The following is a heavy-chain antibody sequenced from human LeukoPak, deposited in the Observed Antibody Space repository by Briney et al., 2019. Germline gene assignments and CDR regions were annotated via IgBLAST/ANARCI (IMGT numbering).Heavy chain of an antibody. D-gene: IGHD3-10*01. V-gene: IGHV3-23*01. CDR1: GFTFSSYA. CDR2: ISGSGGST. J-gene: IGHJ4*02. CDR3: AKSVRFGELPPFDY. Sequence: GGPLRLSCAASGFTFSSYAMSWVRQAPGKGLEWVSAISGSGGSTYYADSVKGRFTVSRDNSKNTLYLQMNSLRAEDTAVYYCAKSVRFGELPPFDYWGQGTLVTVSS.